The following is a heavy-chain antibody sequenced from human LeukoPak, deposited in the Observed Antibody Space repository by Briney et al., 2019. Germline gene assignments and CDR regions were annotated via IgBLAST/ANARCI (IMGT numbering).Heavy chain of an antibody. V-gene: IGHV4-59*01. J-gene: IGHJ4*02. CDR1: GGSLSSYY. CDR3: ARGGYGSGSPIDY. CDR2: IYYSGST. Sequence: SETLSLTCTVSGGSLSSYYWSWIRQPPGRGLEGIGYIYYSGSTNYNPSLKSRVTISVDTSKNQLSLKLSSVTAADTAVYYCARGGYGSGSPIDYWGQGTLVTVSS. D-gene: IGHD3-10*01.